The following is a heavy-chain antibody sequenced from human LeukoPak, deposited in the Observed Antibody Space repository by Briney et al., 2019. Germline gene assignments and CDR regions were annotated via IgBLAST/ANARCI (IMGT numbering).Heavy chain of an antibody. V-gene: IGHV1-69*04. CDR2: IIPILGIA. CDR3: ARDAPTAMVLDY. D-gene: IGHD5-18*01. CDR1: GGTFSSYA. Sequence: ASVKVSCKASGGTFSSYAISWVRQAPGQGLEWMGRIIPILGIANYAQKFQGRVTITADKSTSTAYMELSSLRSEDTAVYYCARDAPTAMVLDYWGQGTLVIVSS. J-gene: IGHJ4*02.